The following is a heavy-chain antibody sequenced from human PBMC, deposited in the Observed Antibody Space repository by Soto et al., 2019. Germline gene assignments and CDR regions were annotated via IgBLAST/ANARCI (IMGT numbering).Heavy chain of an antibody. D-gene: IGHD2-21*02. CDR1: GFTFSSYG. CDR2: ISYDGSNK. Sequence: GGSLRLSCAASGFTFSSYGMHWVRQAPGKGLEWVAVISYDGSNKYYADSVKGRFTISRDNSKNTLYLQMNSLRAEDTAVYYCAKIGGLAYCGGDCYSGVVGGNFDYWGQGTLVTVSS. V-gene: IGHV3-30*18. J-gene: IGHJ4*02. CDR3: AKIGGLAYCGGDCYSGVVGGNFDY.